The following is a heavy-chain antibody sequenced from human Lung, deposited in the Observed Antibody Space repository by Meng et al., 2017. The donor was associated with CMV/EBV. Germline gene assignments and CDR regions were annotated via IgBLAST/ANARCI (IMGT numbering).Heavy chain of an antibody. CDR1: GDSISSGEYF. CDR3: ARGELLWDY. D-gene: IGHD2-2*01. CDR2: MDYRGST. V-gene: IGHV4-30-4*01. Sequence: QVELKESGPGLGKPSQTLSLTGTVSGDSISSGEYFWSWIRQPPGKGLEWIGYMDYRGSTFYNPSLKSRVTISVDTSKNQFSLKLSSVTAADTAVYFCARGELLWDYWGQGTLVTVSS. J-gene: IGHJ4*02.